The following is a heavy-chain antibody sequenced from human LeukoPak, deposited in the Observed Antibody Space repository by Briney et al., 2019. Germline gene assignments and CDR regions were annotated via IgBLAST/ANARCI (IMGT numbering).Heavy chain of an antibody. CDR3: AKATLQYSSGWYDLDY. J-gene: IGHJ4*02. Sequence: GGSLTLSCAVSGFTFSNVWMSWVRQAPGEGRGWVGRIKSKTDGGTTDYAAPVKGRFTISRDDSKNTLYLQMNSLRAEDTAVYYCAKATLQYSSGWYDLDYWGQGTLVTVSS. V-gene: IGHV3-15*05. CDR2: IKSKTDGGTT. CDR1: GFTFSNVW. D-gene: IGHD6-19*01.